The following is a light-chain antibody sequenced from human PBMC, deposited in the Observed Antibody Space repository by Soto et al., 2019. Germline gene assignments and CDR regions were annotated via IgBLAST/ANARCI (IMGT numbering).Light chain of an antibody. Sequence: DIQMTQSPSTLSASVGDRVTITCRASQSISSGLAWYQQKPGKAPKLLIYDASSLESGVPSRFSGSGSGTQFTLTISSLRPDDFATYYCQHPFPFGPGTKVDIK. CDR2: DAS. CDR3: QHPFP. J-gene: IGKJ3*01. V-gene: IGKV1-5*01. CDR1: QSISSG.